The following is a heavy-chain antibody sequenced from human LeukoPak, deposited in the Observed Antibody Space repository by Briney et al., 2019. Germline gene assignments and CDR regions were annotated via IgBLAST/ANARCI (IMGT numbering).Heavy chain of an antibody. D-gene: IGHD1-26*01. CDR1: GDSISIYY. V-gene: IGHV4-59*01. CDR2: IDHTGST. J-gene: IGHJ4*02. CDR3: AKGGTYGGGADY. Sequence: PSETLSLTCSVSGDSISIYYWSWIRQPPGKGLEWIGYIDHTGSTNYNPSLNSRVTISRDTAKNHFSLRLSTVTAADTAVYYCAKGGTYGGGADYWGQGTLVTVSS.